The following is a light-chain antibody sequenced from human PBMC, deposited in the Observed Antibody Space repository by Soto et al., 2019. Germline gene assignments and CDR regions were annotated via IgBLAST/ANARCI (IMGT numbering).Light chain of an antibody. CDR1: SSNIGAHYD. J-gene: IGLJ1*01. CDR2: GNS. V-gene: IGLV1-40*01. Sequence: QSVLTQPPSVSGAPGQRVTISCTGSSSNIGAHYDVHWYQQLPGTAPKLLIYGNSNRPSGVPDRFSGSRSGTSASLAITGLQAEDEADYYCQSYEKSLSVYVFGNGTKVNVL. CDR3: QSYEKSLSVYV.